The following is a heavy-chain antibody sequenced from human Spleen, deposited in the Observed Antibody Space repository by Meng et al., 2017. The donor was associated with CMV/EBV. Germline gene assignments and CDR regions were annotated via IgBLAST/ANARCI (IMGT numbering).Heavy chain of an antibody. CDR2: INQNGGEK. CDR3: ARDNSPYDFWSGSESDGMDV. V-gene: IGHV3-7*01. D-gene: IGHD3-3*01. CDR1: GFTFTYYW. J-gene: IGHJ6*02. Sequence: GESLKISCAASGFTFTYYWMSWVRQAPGKGLEWVANINQNGGEKYYVDSVKGRFTISRDNPKNSLYLQMNSLRAEDRAVYYCARDNSPYDFWSGSESDGMDVWGQGTTVTVSS.